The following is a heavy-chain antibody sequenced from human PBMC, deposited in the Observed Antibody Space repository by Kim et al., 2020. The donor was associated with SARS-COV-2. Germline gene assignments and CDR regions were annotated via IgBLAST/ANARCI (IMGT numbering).Heavy chain of an antibody. CDR3: ARDLGTYDFDY. CDR2: NI. D-gene: IGHD1-1*01. J-gene: IGHJ4*02. V-gene: IGHV3-21*01. Sequence: NIYYADSVKGRFTTTRDTAKNSLLLQMNSPRAEDTALYYVARDLGTYDFDYWGQGTLVTVSS.